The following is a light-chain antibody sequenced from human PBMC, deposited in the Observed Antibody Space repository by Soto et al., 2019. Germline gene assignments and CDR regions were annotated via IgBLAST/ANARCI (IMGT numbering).Light chain of an antibody. CDR3: QQYGSSGT. CDR1: QSVSNNY. V-gene: IGKV3-20*01. J-gene: IGKJ1*01. Sequence: EVVLTQSPGTLSLSPGERHTLSCRASQSVSNNYLAWYQQKPGQAPRLLIYGASNRATGIPDRFSGSGSGTDFTLTISRLEPEDFAVYYCQQYGSSGTFGQGTKVDIK. CDR2: GAS.